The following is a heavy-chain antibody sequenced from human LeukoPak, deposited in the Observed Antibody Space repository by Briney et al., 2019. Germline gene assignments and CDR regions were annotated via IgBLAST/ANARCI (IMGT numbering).Heavy chain of an antibody. CDR1: GYTFTGYY. V-gene: IGHV1-2*02. CDR2: INPNSGGT. CDR3: ARGGWELDAFDI. J-gene: IGHJ3*02. Sequence: GASVKVSCKASGYTFTGYYMHWVRQAPGQGLEWMGWINPNSGGTNYAQKFQGRVTMTRDMSTSTVYMELSSLRSEDTAVYYCARGGWELDAFDIWGQGTMVTVSS. D-gene: IGHD1-26*01.